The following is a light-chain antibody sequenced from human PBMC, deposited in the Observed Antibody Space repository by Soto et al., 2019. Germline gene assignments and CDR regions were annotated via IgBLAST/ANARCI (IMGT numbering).Light chain of an antibody. V-gene: IGLV2-14*01. Sequence: QSALTQPASVSGSPGRSITISCTGTSSDVGGYKYVSWYQHHPGKPPKLMIYEVSNRPSGVSNRFSGSKSGNTASLTISGLQAEDEADYYCSSYTCSSTYVFGTGTKLTVL. CDR3: SSYTCSSTYV. J-gene: IGLJ1*01. CDR2: EVS. CDR1: SSDVGGYKY.